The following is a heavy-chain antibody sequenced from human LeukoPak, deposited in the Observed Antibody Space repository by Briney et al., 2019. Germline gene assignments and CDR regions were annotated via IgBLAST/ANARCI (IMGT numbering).Heavy chain of an antibody. CDR2: ISISSNYI. CDR1: GFTFSRYS. Sequence: PGGSLRLSCAASGFTFSRYSMNWVRQAPGKGLEWVSSISISSNYIYYADSVKGRFTISRDNAKNSLYLQMNNLRAEDTAIYYCAKDHANTPVVTNWGQGILVSVSS. J-gene: IGHJ4*02. V-gene: IGHV3-21*04. D-gene: IGHD2-21*02. CDR3: AKDHANTPVVTN.